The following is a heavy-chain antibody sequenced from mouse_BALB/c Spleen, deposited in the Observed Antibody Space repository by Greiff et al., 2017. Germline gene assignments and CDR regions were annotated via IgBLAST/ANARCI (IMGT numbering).Heavy chain of an antibody. Sequence: QVQLKESGPGILQPSQTLSLTCSFSGFSLSTSGMSVGWIRQPSGKGLEWLAHIWWNDDKYYNPALKSRLTISKDTSNNQVFLKIASVVTADTATYYCARIRANGNYGNYAMDYWGQGTSVTVSS. J-gene: IGHJ4*01. D-gene: IGHD2-1*01. CDR1: GFSLSTSGMS. V-gene: IGHV8-8*01. CDR2: IWWNDDK. CDR3: ARIRANGNYGNYAMDY.